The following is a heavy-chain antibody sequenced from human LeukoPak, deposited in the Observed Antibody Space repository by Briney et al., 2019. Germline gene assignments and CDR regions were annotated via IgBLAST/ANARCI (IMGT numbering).Heavy chain of an antibody. CDR3: ARSRTMRGRIDY. Sequence: GSSVKVSCKASGGTFSSYAISWVRQAPGQGLEWMGGIIPIFGTANYAQKFQGRVTITADESTSTAYMELSSLRSEDTAVYYCARSRTMRGRIDYWGQGTLVTVSS. D-gene: IGHD3-22*01. J-gene: IGHJ4*02. CDR2: IIPIFGTA. CDR1: GGTFSSYA. V-gene: IGHV1-69*01.